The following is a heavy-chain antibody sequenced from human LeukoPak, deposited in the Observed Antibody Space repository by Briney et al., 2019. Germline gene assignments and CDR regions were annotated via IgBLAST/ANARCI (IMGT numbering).Heavy chain of an antibody. V-gene: IGHV3-7*01. Sequence: GSLRLSCAASGFTFSNHWMSWVRQAPGKGLDWVANIKEDGSEERYADSVKGRVSISRDNAKNSLLLQMSSLRAEDTAVYYCARYCSSATCIDSWGQGTLVTVSS. CDR2: IKEDGSEE. J-gene: IGHJ4*02. D-gene: IGHD2-2*01. CDR1: GFTFSNHW. CDR3: ARYCSSATCIDS.